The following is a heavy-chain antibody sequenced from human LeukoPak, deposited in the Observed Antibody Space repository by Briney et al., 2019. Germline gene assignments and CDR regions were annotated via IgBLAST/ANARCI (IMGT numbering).Heavy chain of an antibody. CDR1: GFTFNNYA. V-gene: IGHV3-64D*06. CDR3: VKDHYDSSGYYEGVYYFDY. CDR2: ISSNGGST. J-gene: IGHJ4*02. Sequence: PGGSLRLSCAAPGFTFNNYAMTWVRQAPGKGLEYVSAISSNGGSTYYADSVKGRFTISSDNSKNTLYLQMSSLRAEDTAVYYCVKDHYDSSGYYEGVYYFDYWGQGTLVTVSS. D-gene: IGHD3-22*01.